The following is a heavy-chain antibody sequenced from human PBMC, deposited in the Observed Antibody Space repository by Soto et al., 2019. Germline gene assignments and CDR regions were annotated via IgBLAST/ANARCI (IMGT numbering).Heavy chain of an antibody. CDR3: ERQEGLPTNPYYFDY. CDR2: VYYSGST. D-gene: IGHD2-21*02. CDR1: GGSGGGRGCY. Sequence: LVPMCHTCSVSGGSGGGRGCYCGRIRQPPGKGLEWIGSVYYSGSTYYNPSLESRVTISVDKSKNQFSLKLMSLSAADTAVYYCERQEGLPTNPYYFDYWGQRALVTVSS. V-gene: IGHV4-39*01. J-gene: IGHJ4*02.